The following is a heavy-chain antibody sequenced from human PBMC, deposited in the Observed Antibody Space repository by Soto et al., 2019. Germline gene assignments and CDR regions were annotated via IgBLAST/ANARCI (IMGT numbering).Heavy chain of an antibody. CDR2: ISAYNGNT. CDR1: GYTFTSYG. Sequence: QVQLVQSGAEVKKPGASVKVSCKASGYTFTSYGISWVRQAPGQVLEWMGWISAYNGNTNYEQKLQGRVTMTTDTSTSTAYMELRSLSSDDTAVYSCARGRGTELELLHWFDPWGQGARVTVSS. J-gene: IGHJ5*02. D-gene: IGHD1-7*01. CDR3: ARGRGTELELLHWFDP. V-gene: IGHV1-18*01.